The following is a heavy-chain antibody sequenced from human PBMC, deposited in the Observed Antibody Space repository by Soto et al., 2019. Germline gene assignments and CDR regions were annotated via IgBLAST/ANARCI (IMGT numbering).Heavy chain of an antibody. V-gene: IGHV4-59*08. Sequence: PSETLSLTCTVSGASMSSYFWTWIRQPPGKGLEWVASIYYTGSTNYNPSLKSRVTISVDTSKNQFSLRLSSVTAADTAVYYCARPPGGYYYYFDFWGQGILVTVSS. CDR2: IYYTGST. J-gene: IGHJ4*02. CDR1: GASMSSYF. CDR3: ARPPGGYYYYFDF. D-gene: IGHD3-3*01.